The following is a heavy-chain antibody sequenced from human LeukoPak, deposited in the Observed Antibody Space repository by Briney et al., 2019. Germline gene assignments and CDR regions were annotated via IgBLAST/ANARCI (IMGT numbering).Heavy chain of an antibody. CDR3: AREGYDFWSGYAQRGDAFDI. D-gene: IGHD3-3*01. Sequence: PGGSLRLSCAASGFTFSSYGMHWVRQAPGKGLEWVAVISYDGSNKYYADSVKGRFTISRDNSKNTLYLQMNSLRAEDTAVYYCAREGYDFWSGYAQRGDAFDIWGQGTMVTVSS. J-gene: IGHJ3*02. V-gene: IGHV3-30*03. CDR2: ISYDGSNK. CDR1: GFTFSSYG.